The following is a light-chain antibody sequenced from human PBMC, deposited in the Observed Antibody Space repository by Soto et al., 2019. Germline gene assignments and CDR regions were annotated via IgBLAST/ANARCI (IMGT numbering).Light chain of an antibody. V-gene: IGKV3-11*01. CDR1: QSVRND. J-gene: IGKJ4*01. Sequence: EIVLTQSPATLSLSPGERATLSCRASQSVRNDLVWYHQKPGQAPRVLIYSASNRATGIPARFSGSGSGTDFTLTISSLEPEAFAVYYCQQRTNWPPTFGGGTKVEMK. CDR3: QQRTNWPPT. CDR2: SAS.